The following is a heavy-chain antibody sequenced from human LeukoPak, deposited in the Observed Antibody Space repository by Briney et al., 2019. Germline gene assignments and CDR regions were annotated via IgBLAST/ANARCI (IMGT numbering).Heavy chain of an antibody. CDR1: GGSINTYY. CDR2: IYSSGTT. V-gene: IGHV4-4*07. Sequence: SETLSLTCTVSGGSINTYYWSWIRQPAGKGLEWIGRIYSSGTTHYNPSLKSRVTMSVDTSKNQFSLKLSSVTAADTAVYYCARSPLGGSGWYFDYWGQGTLVTVSS. D-gene: IGHD6-19*01. J-gene: IGHJ4*02. CDR3: ARSPLGGSGWYFDY.